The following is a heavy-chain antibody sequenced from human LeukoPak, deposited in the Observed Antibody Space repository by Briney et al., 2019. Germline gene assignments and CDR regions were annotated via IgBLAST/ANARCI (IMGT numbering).Heavy chain of an antibody. Sequence: PSETLSLTCTVSGYSISSGYYWGWIRQPPGKGLEWIGSIYHSGSTYYNPSLKSRVTISVDTSKNQFSLKLSSVTAADTAVYYCARQSLSQPVYWGQGTLVTVSS. CDR3: ARQSLSQPVY. CDR1: GYSISSGYY. V-gene: IGHV4-38-2*02. CDR2: IYHSGST. J-gene: IGHJ4*02.